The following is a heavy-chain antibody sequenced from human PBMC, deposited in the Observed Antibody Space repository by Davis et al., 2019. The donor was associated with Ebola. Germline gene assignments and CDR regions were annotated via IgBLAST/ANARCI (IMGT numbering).Heavy chain of an antibody. D-gene: IGHD6-13*01. J-gene: IGHJ4*02. V-gene: IGHV3-73*01. CDR1: GFTFSGSA. CDR2: IRSKANSYAT. CDR3: TSTAGTELDY. Sequence: GESLKIPCAASGFTFSGSAMHWVRQASGKGLEWVGRIRSKANSYATAYAASVKGRFTISRDDSKNTAYLQMNSLKTEDTAVYYCTSTAGTELDYWGQGTLVTVSS.